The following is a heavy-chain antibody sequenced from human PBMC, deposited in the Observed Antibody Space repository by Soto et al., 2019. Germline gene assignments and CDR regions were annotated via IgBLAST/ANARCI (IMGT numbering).Heavy chain of an antibody. V-gene: IGHV3-33*01. J-gene: IGHJ4*02. Sequence: QVQLVESGGGVVQPGRSLRLSCAASGFTFSSYGMHWVRQAPGKGLEWVAVIWYDGSNKYYADSVKGRFTIFRDNSKNTLYLQMNSLRAEDTAVYYCARASGYCSGGSCYSHNYWGQGTLVTVSS. CDR3: ARASGYCSGGSCYSHNY. D-gene: IGHD2-15*01. CDR2: IWYDGSNK. CDR1: GFTFSSYG.